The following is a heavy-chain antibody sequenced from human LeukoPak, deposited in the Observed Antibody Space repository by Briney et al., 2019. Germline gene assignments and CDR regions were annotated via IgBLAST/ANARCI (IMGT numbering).Heavy chain of an antibody. Sequence: ASVEVSCKASGYTFTGYYMHWVRQVPGQALEWMGWINPNSGGTNYAQKFQGRVTMTRDTSITTAYMELSRLRPDDTAVYYCARGFSSWYLSPYYLEYCGQGTPVTVSS. V-gene: IGHV1-2*02. J-gene: IGHJ4*02. CDR2: INPNSGGT. CDR3: ARGFSSWYLSPYYLEY. D-gene: IGHD6-13*01. CDR1: GYTFTGYY.